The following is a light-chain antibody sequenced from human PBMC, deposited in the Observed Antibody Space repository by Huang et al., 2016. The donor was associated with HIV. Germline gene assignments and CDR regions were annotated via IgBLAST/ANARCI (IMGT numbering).Light chain of an antibody. CDR1: QSVSSN. V-gene: IGKV3-15*01. CDR3: QQYNNWPPYT. J-gene: IGKJ2*01. CDR2: GAP. Sequence: DIVMTQSPATLSVSPGESATLSCRASQSVSSNLAWYQQKQGQAPRLLIYGAPTRATGIPARFSGSGSGTEFTLTISSLQSEDFAVYYCQQYNNWPPYTFGQGTRLEIK.